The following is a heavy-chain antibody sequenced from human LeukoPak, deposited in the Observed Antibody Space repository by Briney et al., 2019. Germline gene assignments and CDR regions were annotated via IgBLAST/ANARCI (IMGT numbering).Heavy chain of an antibody. CDR3: ARLVYCSGGSCYSPGAFDI. V-gene: IGHV1-69*04. D-gene: IGHD2-15*01. CDR1: GGTFSSYA. J-gene: IGHJ3*02. Sequence: SVEVSCKASGGTFSSYAISWVRQAPGQGLEWMGRIIPILGIANYAQKFQGRVTITADKSTSTAYMELSSLRSEDTAVYYCARLVYCSGGSCYSPGAFDIWGQGTMVTVSS. CDR2: IIPILGIA.